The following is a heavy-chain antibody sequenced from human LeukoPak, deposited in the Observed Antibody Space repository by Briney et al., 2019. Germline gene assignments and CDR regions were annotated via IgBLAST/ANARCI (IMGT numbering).Heavy chain of an antibody. CDR3: ATNFDF. CDR2: IWYDGSNQ. V-gene: IGHV3-33*01. Sequence: GSLRLSCAGSGLTFSNYGMHWVRQAPGKGLEWVAVIWYDGSNQYYADSVKGRFTISRDNSKNTLYLQMNSLRAEDTAVYYCATNFDFWGQGTLVTVSS. CDR1: GLTFSNYG. J-gene: IGHJ4*02.